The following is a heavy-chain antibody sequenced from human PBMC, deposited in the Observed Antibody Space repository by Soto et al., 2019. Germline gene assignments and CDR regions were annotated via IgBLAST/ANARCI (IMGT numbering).Heavy chain of an antibody. J-gene: IGHJ6*03. CDR1: GYTFTSYD. CDR2: MNPNSGNT. CDR3: ASSPYYYGSGSYAPSYYYYYYYMDV. D-gene: IGHD3-10*01. V-gene: IGHV1-8*01. Sequence: ASVKVSCKASGYTFTSYDINWVRQATGQGLEWMGWMNPNSGNTGYAQKFQGRVTMTRNTSISTAYMELSSLRSEDTAVYYCASSPYYYGSGSYAPSYYYYYYYMDVWGKGTMVTVSS.